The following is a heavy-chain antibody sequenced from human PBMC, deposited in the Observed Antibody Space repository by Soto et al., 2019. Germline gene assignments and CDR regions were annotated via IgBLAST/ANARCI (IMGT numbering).Heavy chain of an antibody. CDR3: ARGDATLSAYYYSMDV. V-gene: IGHV3-74*01. Sequence: ELQLVESGGGLVQPGGSLRLSCVASGFTLSSYWMHWVRQAPGSGLVWVSRINSDGSSRTYADSVRGRLTISRDNAKNTLYLQMNSLRAEDTAVYYGARGDATLSAYYYSMDVWGKGTTVTVSS. D-gene: IGHD1-26*01. CDR2: INSDGSSR. J-gene: IGHJ6*03. CDR1: GFTLSSYW.